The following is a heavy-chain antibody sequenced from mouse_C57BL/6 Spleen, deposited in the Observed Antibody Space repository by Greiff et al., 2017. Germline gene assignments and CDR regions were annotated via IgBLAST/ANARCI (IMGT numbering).Heavy chain of an antibody. D-gene: IGHD1-1*01. CDR3: ATPYYYGSSQYYYAMDY. CDR1: GYTFTSYW. Sequence: VQLQQPGAELVKPGASVKVSCKASGYTFTSYWMHWVKQRPGQGLEWIGRIHPSDSDTNYNQKFKGKATLTVDKSSSTAYMQLSSLTSEDSAVYYCATPYYYGSSQYYYAMDYWGQGTSVTVSS. CDR2: IHPSDSDT. V-gene: IGHV1-74*01. J-gene: IGHJ4*01.